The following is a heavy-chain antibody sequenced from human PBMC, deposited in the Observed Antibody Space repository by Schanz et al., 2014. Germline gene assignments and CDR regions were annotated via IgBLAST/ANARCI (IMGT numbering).Heavy chain of an antibody. J-gene: IGHJ4*02. Sequence: QLQLQESGPGLVKPSETLSLTCTVSGGSISSSNYYWGWIRQPPGKGLEWIESIYYSGSTYYNPSVKSRVPTSVDTSKTQFSRKLSSVTAADTAVYYCARQFYDILTGYWFPYYFDYWGQGTLVTVSS. CDR1: GGSISSSNYY. CDR2: IYYSGST. V-gene: IGHV4-39*01. CDR3: ARQFYDILTGYWFPYYFDY. D-gene: IGHD3-9*01.